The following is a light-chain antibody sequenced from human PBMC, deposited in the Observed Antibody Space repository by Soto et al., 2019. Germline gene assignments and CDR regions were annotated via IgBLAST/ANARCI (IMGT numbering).Light chain of an antibody. J-gene: IGLJ1*01. CDR3: SSYTSSSTQV. CDR2: DVS. Sequence: QSVLTKPASVSGSPGQSIPISCTGTSSDVGGYNYVSWYQQHPGKAPKLMIYDVSNRPSGVSNRFSGSKSGNTASLTISGLQAEDEADYYCSSYTSSSTQVFGTGTKLTVL. V-gene: IGLV2-14*01. CDR1: SSDVGGYNY.